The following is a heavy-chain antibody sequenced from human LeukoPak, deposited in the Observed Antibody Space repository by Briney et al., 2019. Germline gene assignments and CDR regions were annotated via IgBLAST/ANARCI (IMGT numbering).Heavy chain of an antibody. J-gene: IGHJ5*02. V-gene: IGHV6-1*01. CDR1: GVSVSSICAA. CDR3: ARDYVTATAFWFDP. CDR2: TYYRSQWYN. D-gene: IGHD2-15*01. Sequence: SQTLSLTCAISGVSVSSICAAWNWIRQSPSRGLVWLGRTYYRSQWYNQSPLPQKGRMIISPATSKHHDTLQLSSVSPGDTAVYYCARDYVTATAFWFDPWGQGSLVTVSS.